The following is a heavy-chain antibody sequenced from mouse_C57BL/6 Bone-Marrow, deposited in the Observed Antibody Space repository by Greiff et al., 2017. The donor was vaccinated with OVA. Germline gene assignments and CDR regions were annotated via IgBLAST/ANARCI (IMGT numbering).Heavy chain of an antibody. CDR3: ARTRYYYGSRPYYFDY. CDR2: IDPSDSYT. J-gene: IGHJ2*01. Sequence: VQLQQPGAELVMPGASVKLSCKASGYTFTSYWMHWVKQRPGQGLEWIGEIDPSDSYTNYHQQFKGKSTLTVDKSSSTAYMQLSSLTSEDSAVYYCARTRYYYGSRPYYFDYWGQGTTLTVSS. D-gene: IGHD1-1*01. CDR1: GYTFTSYW. V-gene: IGHV1-69*01.